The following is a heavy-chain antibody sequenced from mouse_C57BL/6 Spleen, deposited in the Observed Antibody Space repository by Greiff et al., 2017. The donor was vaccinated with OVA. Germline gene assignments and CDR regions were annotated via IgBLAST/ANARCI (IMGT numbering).Heavy chain of an antibody. CDR1: GFTFSSYA. Sequence: EVMLVESGEGLVKPGGSLKLSCAASGFTFSSYAMSWVRQTPEKRLEWVAYISSGGDYIYYADTVKGRFTISRDNARNTLYLQMSSLKSEDTAMYYCTRDKGTGTYYFDYWGQGTTLTVSS. V-gene: IGHV5-9-1*02. J-gene: IGHJ2*01. CDR3: TRDKGTGTYYFDY. D-gene: IGHD4-1*01. CDR2: ISSGGDYI.